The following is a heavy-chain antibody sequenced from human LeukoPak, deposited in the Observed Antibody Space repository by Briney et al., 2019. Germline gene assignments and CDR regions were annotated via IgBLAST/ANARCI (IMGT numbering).Heavy chain of an antibody. V-gene: IGHV3-7*01. CDR1: GFTFSSYW. CDR2: IKEDATES. D-gene: IGHD3-3*01. Sequence: GGSLRLSCAASGFTFSSYWMTWIRQAPGKGLEWVAHIKEDATESRSVDSVKGRFTISRDNAKNSLYLQMNSLRAEDTAVYYCARERQNKDFWSGGDYWGQGTLVTVSS. CDR3: ARERQNKDFWSGGDY. J-gene: IGHJ4*02.